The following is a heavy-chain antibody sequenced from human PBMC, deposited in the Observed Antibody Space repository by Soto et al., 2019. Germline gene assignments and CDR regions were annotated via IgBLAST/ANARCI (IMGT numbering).Heavy chain of an antibody. CDR2: INPSGGST. J-gene: IGHJ6*02. CDR3: ARRAYNYANMDV. CDR1: GYTFTTYY. V-gene: IGHV1-46*01. Sequence: QVQLVQSGAEVKKPGASVKVSCETSGYTFTTYYMHWVRRAPGQGLEWMGMINPSGGSTSYAQKFQGRVTMTRGTSTSTIYMELSSLRRDDTAIYYCARRAYNYANMDVWGQGTTVTVSS. D-gene: IGHD5-18*01.